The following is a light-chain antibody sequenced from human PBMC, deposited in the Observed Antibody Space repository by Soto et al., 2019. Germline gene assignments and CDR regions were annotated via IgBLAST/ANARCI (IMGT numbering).Light chain of an antibody. V-gene: IGKV3-15*01. CDR3: HQYHNWPQA. J-gene: IGKJ1*01. Sequence: ETVMTQSPATLSVSPGERVTLSCRASESVSTYLAWYQQKPGQAPRLLIYGASARAAGIPDRFSGRGSGTEFTLIISNPQPEDFALYDCHQYHNWPQAFGQGTKVEIK. CDR1: ESVSTY. CDR2: GAS.